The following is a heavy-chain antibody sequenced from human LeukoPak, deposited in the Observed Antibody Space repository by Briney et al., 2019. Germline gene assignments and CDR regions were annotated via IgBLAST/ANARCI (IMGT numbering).Heavy chain of an antibody. D-gene: IGHD5-18*01. Sequence: PGGSLRLSCAASGFTFSSYWMSWVRQAPGKGLEWVANIKQDGSEKYYVDSVKGRFTISRDNAKNSLYLQMNSLRAEDTAVYYCAKVPLSYGYYFDYWGQGTLVTVSS. V-gene: IGHV3-7*01. CDR1: GFTFSSYW. CDR3: AKVPLSYGYYFDY. J-gene: IGHJ4*02. CDR2: IKQDGSEK.